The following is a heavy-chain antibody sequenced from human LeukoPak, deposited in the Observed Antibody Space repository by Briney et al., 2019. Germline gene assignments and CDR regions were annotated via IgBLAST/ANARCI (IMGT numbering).Heavy chain of an antibody. CDR1: GFTFSSYG. Sequence: GGSLRLSCAASGFTFSSYGMHWVRQAPGKGLEWVAVISYDGSNKYYADSVKGRFTISRDNSKNTLYLQMNSLGAEDTAVYYCAKDRGDYGDYSNWFDPWGQGTLVTVSS. D-gene: IGHD4-17*01. V-gene: IGHV3-30*18. CDR2: ISYDGSNK. CDR3: AKDRGDYGDYSNWFDP. J-gene: IGHJ5*02.